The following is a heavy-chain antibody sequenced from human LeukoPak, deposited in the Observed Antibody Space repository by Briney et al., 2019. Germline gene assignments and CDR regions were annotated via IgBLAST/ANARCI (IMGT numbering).Heavy chain of an antibody. J-gene: IGHJ5*02. Sequence: SETLSLTCTVSGGSISSGDYYWSWIRQPPGKGLEWIGYIYYSGSTYYNPSLKSRVTISVDTSKNQFSLKLSSVTAADTAVYYCARAELLTCWFDPRGQGTLVTVSS. CDR2: IYYSGST. D-gene: IGHD1-26*01. V-gene: IGHV4-30-4*01. CDR3: ARAELLTCWFDP. CDR1: GGSISSGDYY.